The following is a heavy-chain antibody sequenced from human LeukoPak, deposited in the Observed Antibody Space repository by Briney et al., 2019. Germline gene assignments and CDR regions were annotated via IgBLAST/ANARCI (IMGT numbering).Heavy chain of an antibody. D-gene: IGHD6-6*01. Sequence: SGGSLRLSCEVSGFTFSDHYMSWIRQAPGKRLEWVSYISSGSTYTNYADSVEGRFTISRDNAKNSLYLQMNSLRAEDTAVYYCAKPPRGRIAARFDYWGQGTLVTVSS. V-gene: IGHV3-11*03. CDR3: AKPPRGRIAARFDY. J-gene: IGHJ4*02. CDR2: ISSGSTYT. CDR1: GFTFSDHY.